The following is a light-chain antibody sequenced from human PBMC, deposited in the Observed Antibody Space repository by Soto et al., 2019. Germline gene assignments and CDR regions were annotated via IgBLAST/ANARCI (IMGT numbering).Light chain of an antibody. Sequence: DIQMTQSPSSLSASVGDRVTITCRASQSISSYLNWYQQKPGKAPKLLIYAASSLQSGVPSRFSGSGSGTDFTLTISSLQPEDFATYYCQQRGPVAQGTMVDTK. CDR3: QQRGP. J-gene: IGKJ1*01. V-gene: IGKV1-39*01. CDR1: QSISSY. CDR2: AAS.